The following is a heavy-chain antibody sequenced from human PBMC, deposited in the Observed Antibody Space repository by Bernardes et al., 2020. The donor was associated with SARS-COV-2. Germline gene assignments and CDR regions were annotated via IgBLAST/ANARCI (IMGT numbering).Heavy chain of an antibody. J-gene: IGHJ4*02. CDR3: AREYYYDRSLFDY. CDR2: IYSGGST. V-gene: IGHV3-53*04. D-gene: IGHD3-22*01. CDR1: GFTVSSNY. Sequence: VGSLILSCAASGFTVSSNYMSWVRQAPGKGLEWVSVIYSGGSTYYADSVKGRFTISRHNSKNTLYLQMNSLRAEDTAVYYCAREYYYDRSLFDYWGQGTLVTVSS.